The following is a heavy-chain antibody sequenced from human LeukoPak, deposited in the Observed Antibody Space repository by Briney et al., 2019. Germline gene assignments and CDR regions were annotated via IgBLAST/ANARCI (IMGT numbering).Heavy chain of an antibody. CDR3: ARGYYSINYYYYGMDV. CDR1: GGSISSYY. J-gene: IGHJ6*02. CDR2: IYYSGST. Sequence: PSETLSLTCTVSGGSISSYYWSWIRQPPGMGLEWIGYIYYSGSTNYNPSLKSRVTISVDTSKNQFSLKLSSVTAADTAVYYCARGYYSINYYYYGMDVWGQGTTVTVSS. D-gene: IGHD3-10*01. V-gene: IGHV4-59*01.